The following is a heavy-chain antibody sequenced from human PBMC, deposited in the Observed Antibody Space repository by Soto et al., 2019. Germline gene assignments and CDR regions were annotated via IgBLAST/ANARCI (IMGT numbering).Heavy chain of an antibody. CDR1: RSIFTRSY. CDR3: SRVDPGETSPFDH. V-gene: IGHV1-46*03. CDR2: INPFDGSR. J-gene: IGHJ4*02. Sequence: KVSCKASRSIFTRSYNHWVRQAPGQGLEWMGWINPFDGSRMFAQSFQGRVTMTRDTSTSTVYMEVSSLRSEDTAVYYCSRVDPGETSPFDHWGQGTLVTVSS. D-gene: IGHD3-10*01.